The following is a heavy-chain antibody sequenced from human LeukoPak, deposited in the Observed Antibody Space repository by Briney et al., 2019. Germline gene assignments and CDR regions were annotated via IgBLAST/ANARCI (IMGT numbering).Heavy chain of an antibody. CDR3: VREGRAEIDY. V-gene: IGHV3-21*01. Sequence: GGSLRLSCAASGFSFSSYSITWVRQAPGKGLEWVSSISSSGMYIYYADTMKGRFTISRDNAKNSASLQMTSLGAADTAVYYCVREGRAEIDYWGQGTLVTVSS. CDR2: ISSSGMYI. CDR1: GFSFSSYS. D-gene: IGHD5-24*01. J-gene: IGHJ4*02.